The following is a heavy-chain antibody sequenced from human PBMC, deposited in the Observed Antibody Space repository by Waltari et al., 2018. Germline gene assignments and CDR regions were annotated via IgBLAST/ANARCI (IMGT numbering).Heavy chain of an antibody. CDR2: IDPSDSYT. CDR3: ARTSTRDFYYMDV. V-gene: IGHV5-10-1*01. D-gene: IGHD1-1*01. Sequence: EVQLVQSGAEVKTPGESLRISCEGSGSDFSTYWITWVRHMPGKGLEWMGRIDPSDSYTNYSPSFRGHVTISVDRSISTAYIQWSGLRASDTAIYYCARTSTRDFYYMDVWGKGTTVTVSS. J-gene: IGHJ6*03. CDR1: GSDFSTYW.